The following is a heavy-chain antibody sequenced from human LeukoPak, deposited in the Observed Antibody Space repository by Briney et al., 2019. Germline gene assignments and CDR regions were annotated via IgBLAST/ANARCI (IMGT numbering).Heavy chain of an antibody. CDR2: ISGRGGST. CDR3: AKDEGPSVDGDYFDY. CDR1: GLTFSTYG. J-gene: IGHJ4*02. D-gene: IGHD3-10*01. V-gene: IGHV3-23*01. Sequence: GGSLRLSCAASGLTFSTYGMSWVRQAPGKGLEWVSVISGRGGSTYYADSVKGRVTISRDNSKNALYLQMNSLRAEDTDAYYCAKDEGPSVDGDYFDYWGQGTLVTVSS.